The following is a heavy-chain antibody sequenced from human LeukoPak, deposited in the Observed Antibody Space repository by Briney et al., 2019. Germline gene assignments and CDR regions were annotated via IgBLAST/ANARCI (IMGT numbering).Heavy chain of an antibody. CDR3: AKRMGPSIAAADLDY. D-gene: IGHD6-13*01. CDR2: ISYDGINK. CDR1: GFTFSSFG. J-gene: IGHJ4*02. Sequence: GGSLRLSCAASGFTFSSFGMYWVRRAPGKGLEWVAVISYDGINKYYADSVKGRFTISRDNSKNTLSLQINSLRVEDTAVYYCAKRMGPSIAAADLDYWGQGTLVTVSS. V-gene: IGHV3-30*18.